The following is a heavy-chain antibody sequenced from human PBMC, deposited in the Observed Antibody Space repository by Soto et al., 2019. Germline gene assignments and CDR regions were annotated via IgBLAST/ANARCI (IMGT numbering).Heavy chain of an antibody. J-gene: IGHJ6*02. V-gene: IGHV1-69*13. D-gene: IGHD4-17*01. CDR1: GGTFSSYA. CDR2: IIPIFGTA. Sequence: SVKVSCKASGGTFSSYAISWVRQAPGQGLEWMGGIIPIFGTANYAQKFQGRVTITADESTSTAYMELSSLRSEDTAVYYCARYTLTVTPYYYYYYGMDVWGQGTTVTVSS. CDR3: ARYTLTVTPYYYYYYGMDV.